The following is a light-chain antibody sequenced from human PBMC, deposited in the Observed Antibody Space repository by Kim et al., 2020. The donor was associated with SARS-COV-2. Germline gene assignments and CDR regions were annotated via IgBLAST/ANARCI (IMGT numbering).Light chain of an antibody. Sequence: SYELTQPPSVSVAPGKTARITCGGNNIGSKSVHCYQQKPGQAPVLVIYYDSDRPSGIPERFSGSNSGNTATLTISRVEAGDEADYYCQVWDSSGDHPNWVFGGGTQLTVL. J-gene: IGLJ3*02. CDR1: NIGSKS. CDR2: YDS. CDR3: QVWDSSGDHPNWV. V-gene: IGLV3-21*04.